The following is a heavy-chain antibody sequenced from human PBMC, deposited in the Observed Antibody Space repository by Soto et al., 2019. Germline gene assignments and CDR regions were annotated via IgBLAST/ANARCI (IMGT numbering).Heavy chain of an antibody. CDR2: IKSKTDGGTI. J-gene: IGHJ4*02. V-gene: IGHV3-15*07. D-gene: IGHD3-10*01. CDR3: VREMSGAFDY. Sequence: GGSLRLSCAASGFTFSTAWMNWVRQAPGKGLEWVGLIKSKTDGGTIDYAAPVKGRFTILRDDLRNTVYLQMNSLKAEDTALYYCVREMSGAFDYWGQGTPVTVSS. CDR1: GFTFSTAW.